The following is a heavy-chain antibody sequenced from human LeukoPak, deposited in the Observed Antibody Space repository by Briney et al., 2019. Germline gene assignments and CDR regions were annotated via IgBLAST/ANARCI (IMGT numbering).Heavy chain of an antibody. V-gene: IGHV4-39*07. J-gene: IGHJ4*02. CDR1: GGSISSSSYY. CDR2: IYYSGST. Sequence: SETLSLTCTVSGGSISSSSYYWGWIRQPPGKGLEGIGSIYYSGSTYYNPSLKSRVTISVDTSKNQFSLKLSSVTAADTAVYYCARDWWDYYDSSGYYYYFDYWGQGTLVTVSS. CDR3: ARDWWDYYDSSGYYYYFDY. D-gene: IGHD3-22*01.